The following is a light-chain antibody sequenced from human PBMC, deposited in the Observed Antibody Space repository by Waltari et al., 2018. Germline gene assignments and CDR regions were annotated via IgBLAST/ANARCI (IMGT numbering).Light chain of an antibody. CDR1: QDISNY. Sequence: DIQMTQSPSSLSASVGDRVTITCQASQDISNYVSWYQHKPGKAPSLLIYDASNLEAGVSSRFSGSGSGTIFTLTISRLEPEDFAVYYCQQSGTSPFTFGPGTKVDI. CDR3: QQSGTSPFT. J-gene: IGKJ3*01. CDR2: DAS. V-gene: IGKV1-33*01.